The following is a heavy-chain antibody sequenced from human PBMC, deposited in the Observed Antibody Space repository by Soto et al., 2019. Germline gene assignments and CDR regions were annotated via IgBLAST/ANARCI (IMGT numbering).Heavy chain of an antibody. CDR2: INAGNGNT. D-gene: IGHD2-8*01. Sequence: GASVKVSCKASGYTFTSYAMHWVRQAPGQRLEWMGWINAGNGNTKYSQKFQGRVTITRDTSASTAYMELSSLRSEDTAVYYCARGNCTNGVCYPNTFDYWGQGTLVTVSS. CDR1: GYTFTSYA. CDR3: ARGNCTNGVCYPNTFDY. V-gene: IGHV1-3*01. J-gene: IGHJ4*02.